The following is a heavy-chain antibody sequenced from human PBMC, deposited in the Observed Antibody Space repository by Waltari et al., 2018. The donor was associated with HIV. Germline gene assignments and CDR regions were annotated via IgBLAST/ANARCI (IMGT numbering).Heavy chain of an antibody. J-gene: IGHJ4*02. D-gene: IGHD4-17*01. Sequence: QVQLVQSGAEVKKPGASVKVSCKASGYTFTSYYMHWVRQVPGQGLEWMGIINPSGGSTSYAQKFQGRVTMTRDTSTSTVYMELSSLRSEDTAVYYCARSLPAVTTRSYFDYWGQGTLVTVSS. CDR2: INPSGGST. V-gene: IGHV1-46*01. CDR1: GYTFTSYY. CDR3: ARSLPAVTTRSYFDY.